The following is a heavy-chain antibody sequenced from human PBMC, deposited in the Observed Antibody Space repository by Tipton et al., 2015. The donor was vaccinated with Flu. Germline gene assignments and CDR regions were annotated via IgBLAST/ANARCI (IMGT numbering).Heavy chain of an antibody. CDR2: RHHLGSA. V-gene: IGHV4-38-2*01. CDR1: NYSMKRGYF. D-gene: IGHD3-22*01. CDR3: ASHRDYYDGSGFSLES. Sequence: LRLSCAVSNYSMKRGYFWGWVRQPPGKGLEWIGSRHHLGSAYYNPSLKSRLTMSVDTSKNHPSLRLTSVTAADTAVYYCASHRDYYDGSGFSLESWGQGTAVIVSS. J-gene: IGHJ4*02.